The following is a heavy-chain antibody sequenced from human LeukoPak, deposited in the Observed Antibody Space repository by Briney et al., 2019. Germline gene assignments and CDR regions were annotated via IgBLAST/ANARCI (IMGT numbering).Heavy chain of an antibody. Sequence: SETVSLTCTVSGGSIGSYYWSWMRQPPGKGLEWIGHISYSGSTNYNPSLKSRVTISVDTSKNQFSLKLSSVTAADTAVYYCARGGSGYALNWFDPCGQGTLVSVSS. CDR3: ARGGSGYALNWFDP. V-gene: IGHV4-59*13. CDR2: ISYSGST. CDR1: GGSIGSYY. D-gene: IGHD5-12*01. J-gene: IGHJ5*02.